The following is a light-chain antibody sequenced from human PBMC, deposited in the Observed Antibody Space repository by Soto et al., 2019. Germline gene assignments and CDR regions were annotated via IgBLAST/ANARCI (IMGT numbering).Light chain of an antibody. CDR1: SCDVGDYEY. CDR2: DVS. V-gene: IGLV2-14*03. CDR3: SSYTSSSTYV. Sequence: QSVLTQPASVSGSPGQSITISCTGTSCDVGDYEYVSWYQQHPGKAPTLMIYDVSDRPSGVSNRFSGSKSGNTASLTISRLQAEDEADYYCSSYTSSSTYVFGTGTKLTVL. J-gene: IGLJ1*01.